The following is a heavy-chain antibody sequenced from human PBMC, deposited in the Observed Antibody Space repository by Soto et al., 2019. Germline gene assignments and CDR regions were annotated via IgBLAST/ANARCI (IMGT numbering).Heavy chain of an antibody. Sequence: QVQLVESGGGVVQPGRSLRLSCAASGFTFSSYAMHWVRQAPVKRLVRVAVISSDGSNKYYAVSVKGRFTISRDNSKNTLYLQMNSLRAEDTAVYYCARGSDSSGYYGPDYWGQGTLVTVSS. CDR3: ARGSDSSGYYGPDY. CDR1: GFTFSSYA. V-gene: IGHV3-30-3*01. D-gene: IGHD3-22*01. CDR2: ISSDGSNK. J-gene: IGHJ4*02.